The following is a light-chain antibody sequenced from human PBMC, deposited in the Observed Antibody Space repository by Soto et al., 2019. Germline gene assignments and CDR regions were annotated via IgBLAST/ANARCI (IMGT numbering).Light chain of an antibody. J-gene: IGLJ1*01. CDR1: SSDVGSFNY. CDR2: EVT. V-gene: IGLV2-14*01. Sequence: QSALTQPASVSGSPGQSITISCTATSSDVGSFNYVSWYQHHPGKAPKLMIYEVTSRPSGVSNRFSGSKSGNTASLTISGLQAEDEADYYCVSYATSTTLYVFGSGTKDTVL. CDR3: VSYATSTTLYV.